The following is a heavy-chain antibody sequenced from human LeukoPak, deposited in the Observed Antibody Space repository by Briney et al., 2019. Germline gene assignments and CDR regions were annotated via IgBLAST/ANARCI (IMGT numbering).Heavy chain of an antibody. V-gene: IGHV4-39*07. J-gene: IGHJ6*03. CDR1: GGSISSNSYY. CDR3: ARRHPGIAAADAYYMDV. CDR2: IYYSGST. D-gene: IGHD6-13*01. Sequence: PSETLSLTCAVSGGSISSNSYYWGWIRQPPGKGLEWLGSIYYSGSTNYNPSLKSRVTISVDTSKNQFSLKLSSVTAADTAVYYCARRHPGIAAADAYYMDVWGKGTTVTISS.